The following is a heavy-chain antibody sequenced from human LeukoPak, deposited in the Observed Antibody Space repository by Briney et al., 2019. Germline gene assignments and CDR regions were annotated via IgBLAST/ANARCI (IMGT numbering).Heavy chain of an antibody. CDR1: GGSISSYY. Sequence: SETLSLTCTVSGGSISSYYWSWIRQPPGKGLEWIGYIYYSGTTNYNPSLKSRVTISVDTSKNQFSLKLSSVTAADTAVYYCARQKRYFDRSYGTDVWGQGTTVTVSS. CDR2: IYYSGTT. J-gene: IGHJ6*02. D-gene: IGHD3-9*01. V-gene: IGHV4-59*08. CDR3: ARQKRYFDRSYGTDV.